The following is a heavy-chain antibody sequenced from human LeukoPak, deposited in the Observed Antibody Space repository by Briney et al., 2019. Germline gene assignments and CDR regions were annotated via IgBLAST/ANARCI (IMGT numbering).Heavy chain of an antibody. J-gene: IGHJ5*02. D-gene: IGHD5-24*01. CDR2: IYSGGST. V-gene: IGHV3-66*01. CDR1: GITVSSNY. CDR3: ARGSRDGYGMFDP. Sequence: GGSLRPSCAASGITVSSNYMSWVRQAPGKGLEWVSVIYSGGSTYYADSVKGRFTISRDNSKNTLYLQMNSLRAEDTAVYYCARGSRDGYGMFDPWGQGTLVTVSS.